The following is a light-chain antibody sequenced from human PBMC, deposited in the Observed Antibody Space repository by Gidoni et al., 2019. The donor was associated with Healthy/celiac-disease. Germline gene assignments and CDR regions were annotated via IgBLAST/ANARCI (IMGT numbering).Light chain of an antibody. Sequence: AIRLTQSPSSFSASTGDRVTITCRASQDISSYLAWYQQKPAKAPKLLFYAASTLQSGVPSRFSGSGSGTDFTPTISCLQSEDFATYYCQQYYSYRLTFXGXTKVEIK. CDR3: QQYYSYRLT. J-gene: IGKJ4*01. V-gene: IGKV1-8*01. CDR2: AAS. CDR1: QDISSY.